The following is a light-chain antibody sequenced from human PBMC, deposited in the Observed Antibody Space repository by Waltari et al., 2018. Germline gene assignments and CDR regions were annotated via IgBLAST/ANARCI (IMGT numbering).Light chain of an antibody. Sequence: QSALTQPASVSGSPGQSITISCTGTSSDVGGYNYVSWYQQHPGKAPKLMIYDVSNRPAGVSNRCSGSKSGNTASLTISGLQAEDEADYYCSSYTSSSPCVFGTGTKVTVL. CDR3: SSYTSSSPCV. V-gene: IGLV2-14*03. CDR1: SSDVGGYNY. J-gene: IGLJ1*01. CDR2: DVS.